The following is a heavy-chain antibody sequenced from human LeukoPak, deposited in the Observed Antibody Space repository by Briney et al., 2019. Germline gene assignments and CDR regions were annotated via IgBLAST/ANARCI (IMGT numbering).Heavy chain of an antibody. CDR2: ISSSSSYI. V-gene: IGHV3-21*01. Sequence: PGGSLRLSCAASGFTFSSYSMNWVRQAPGKGLEWVSFISSSSSYIYYADSVKGRFTISRGNAKNSLYLQMNSLRAEDTAVYYCARGRGYPIWFFDYWGQGSLVTVSS. J-gene: IGHJ4*02. D-gene: IGHD3-3*01. CDR3: ARGRGYPIWFFDY. CDR1: GFTFSSYS.